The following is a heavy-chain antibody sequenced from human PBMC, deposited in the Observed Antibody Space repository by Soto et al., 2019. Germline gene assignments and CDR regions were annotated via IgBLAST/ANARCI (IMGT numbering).Heavy chain of an antibody. CDR1: GGSISSYY. CDR3: ARVAWGSYRYLDY. V-gene: IGHV4-59*01. D-gene: IGHD3-16*02. Sequence: PSETLSLTCTVSGGSISSYYWSWIRQPPGKGLEWIGYIYYSGSTNYNPSLKSRVTISVDTSKNQFSLKLSSVTAADTAVYYCARVAWGSYRYLDYWGQGTLVTVSS. CDR2: IYYSGST. J-gene: IGHJ4*02.